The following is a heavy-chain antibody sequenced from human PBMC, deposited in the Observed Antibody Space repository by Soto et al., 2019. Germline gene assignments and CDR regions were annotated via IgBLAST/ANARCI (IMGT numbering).Heavy chain of an antibody. Sequence: SETLSLTCTVSGGSISGYYWSWIRQPPGKGLEWIGYIFYKGNTICSPSLNRRLTISVDTATNQFSLKLTSVTAADTAVYYCARHPTVARFEIGLDVWGHGTMANVP. CDR3: ARHPTVARFEIGLDV. J-gene: IGHJ6*02. CDR2: IFYKGNT. CDR1: GGSISGYY. D-gene: IGHD3-3*01. V-gene: IGHV4-59*08.